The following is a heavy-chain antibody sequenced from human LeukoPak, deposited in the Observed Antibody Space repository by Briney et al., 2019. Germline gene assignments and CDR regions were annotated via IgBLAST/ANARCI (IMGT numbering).Heavy chain of an antibody. CDR2: SKHSGGT. V-gene: IGHV4-34*01. J-gene: IGHJ4*02. CDR3: ARGQWEVRGIIITQLDY. D-gene: IGHD3-10*01. Sequence: SEILSLTCAVYGGSFSGYYWSWLRQAPGKGLEWIGESKHSGGTNYNPSLKSRVTISVDTSTKQFSLTLTSVTAADTAVYYCARGQWEVRGIIITQLDYCGQGTLVTVSS. CDR1: GGSFSGYY.